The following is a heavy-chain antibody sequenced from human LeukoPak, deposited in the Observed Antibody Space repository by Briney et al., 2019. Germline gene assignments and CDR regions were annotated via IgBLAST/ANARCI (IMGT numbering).Heavy chain of an antibody. CDR3: ARVRPSGRPPLDYFDY. Sequence: ASVKVSCKASGYTFTSYDINWVRQATGQGLEWMGWMNPNSGNTGYAQKFQGRVTITRNTSISTAYMELSSLRSEDTAVYYCARVRPSGRPPLDYFDYWGQGTLVTVSS. CDR2: MNPNSGNT. CDR1: GYTFTSYD. V-gene: IGHV1-8*03. D-gene: IGHD2-15*01. J-gene: IGHJ4*02.